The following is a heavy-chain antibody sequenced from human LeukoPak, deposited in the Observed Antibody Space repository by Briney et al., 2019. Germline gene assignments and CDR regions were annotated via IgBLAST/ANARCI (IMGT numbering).Heavy chain of an antibody. CDR1: GGSISSGGYY. Sequence: SQTLSLTCTVSGGSISSGGYYWSWIRQHPGKGLEWIGYIYYSGSTYYNPSLKSRVTISVDTSKNQFSLKLSSVTAADTAVYYCARDALPGIANNWFDPWGQGTLVTVSS. D-gene: IGHD6-13*01. J-gene: IGHJ5*02. V-gene: IGHV4-31*03. CDR3: ARDALPGIANNWFDP. CDR2: IYYSGST.